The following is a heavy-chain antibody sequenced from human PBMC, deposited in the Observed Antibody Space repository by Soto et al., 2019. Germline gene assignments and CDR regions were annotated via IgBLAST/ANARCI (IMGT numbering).Heavy chain of an antibody. CDR1: GFTFSSYG. J-gene: IGHJ6*02. CDR3: AKGGYSYGSVTKGMDV. Sequence: QVQLVESGGGVVQPGRSLRLSCAASGFTFSSYGMHWVRQAPGKGLELVAVISYDGSNKYYADSVKGRFTISRDNSKNTLYLQMNSLRAEDTAVYYCAKGGYSYGSVTKGMDVWGQGTTVTVSS. CDR2: ISYDGSNK. V-gene: IGHV3-30*18. D-gene: IGHD5-18*01.